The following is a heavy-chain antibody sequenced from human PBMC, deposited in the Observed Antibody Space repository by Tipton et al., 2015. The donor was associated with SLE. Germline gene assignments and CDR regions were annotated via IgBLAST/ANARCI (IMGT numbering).Heavy chain of an antibody. J-gene: IGHJ4*02. CDR3: AKDRGGSGLFDY. D-gene: IGHD3-10*01. V-gene: IGHV3-30*02. Sequence: SLRLSCAASGFTFSSYGMHWVRQAPGKGLEWVAFIRYDGSNKYYADSVKGRFTISRDNSKNTLYLQMNSLRAEDTAVCYCAKDRGGSGLFDYWGQGTLVTVSS. CDR1: GFTFSSYG. CDR2: IRYDGSNK.